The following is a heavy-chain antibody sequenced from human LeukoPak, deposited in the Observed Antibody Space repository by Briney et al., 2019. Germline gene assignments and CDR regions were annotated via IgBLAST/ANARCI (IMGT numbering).Heavy chain of an antibody. Sequence: PGGSLRLSCAASGFTFSYYGMHWVRQAPGKGLEWVAVISYDGSNKYYADSVKGRFTISRDNAKNSLYLQMNSLRAEDTAVYYCARARFLEWLDYWGQGTLVTVSS. CDR1: GFTFSYYG. V-gene: IGHV3-30*03. CDR3: ARARFLEWLDY. CDR2: ISYDGSNK. D-gene: IGHD3-3*01. J-gene: IGHJ4*02.